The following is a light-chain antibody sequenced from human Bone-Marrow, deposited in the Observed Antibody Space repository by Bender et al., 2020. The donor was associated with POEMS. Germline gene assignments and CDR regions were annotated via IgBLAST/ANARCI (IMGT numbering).Light chain of an antibody. V-gene: IGLV2-14*03. CDR2: GVN. J-gene: IGLJ2*01. CDR1: SSDVGAYNY. CDR3: SSYTSRSTPV. Sequence: QSALTQPRSVSGCPGQSVTISCTGTSSDVGAYNYVSWYQQHPGKTPKLIIYGVNYRPSGVSDRFSGSKSGNTASLTISGLQAEDEADYYCSSYTSRSTPVFGGGTKLTVL.